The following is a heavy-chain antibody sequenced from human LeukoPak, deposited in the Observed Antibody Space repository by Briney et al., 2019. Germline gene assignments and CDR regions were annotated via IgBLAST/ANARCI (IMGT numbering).Heavy chain of an antibody. CDR1: GFTFSNAW. J-gene: IGHJ3*02. D-gene: IGHD2-2*01. Sequence: GXXLRLSCAASGFTFSNAWMSWVRQAPGKGVEWVGRIKSKTDGGTTDYAAAGKGKLTSSRDDTKKEMYMQIDSLKTEDTAVYYCTTDSYCSSTSCSSHAFDIWGQGTMVTVSS. CDR2: IKSKTDGGTT. CDR3: TTDSYCSSTSCSSHAFDI. V-gene: IGHV3-15*01.